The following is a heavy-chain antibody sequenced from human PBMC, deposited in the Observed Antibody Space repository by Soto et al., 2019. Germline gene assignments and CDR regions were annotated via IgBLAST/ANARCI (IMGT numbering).Heavy chain of an antibody. J-gene: IGHJ4*02. V-gene: IGHV3-49*03. CDR1: GFTFGDYA. Sequence: QPGGSLRLSCTASGFTFGDYAMSWFRQAPGKGLEWVGFIRSKAYGGTTEYAASVKGRFTISRDDSKSIAYLQMNSLKTEDTAVYYCTRDRPWYQLLYGYGSGPRFDYWGQGTLVTVSS. D-gene: IGHD2-2*02. CDR2: IRSKAYGGTT. CDR3: TRDRPWYQLLYGYGSGPRFDY.